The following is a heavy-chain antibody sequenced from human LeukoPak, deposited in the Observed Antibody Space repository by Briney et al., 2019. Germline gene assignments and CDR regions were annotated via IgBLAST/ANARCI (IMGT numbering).Heavy chain of an antibody. CDR1: GGSFSGYY. CDR2: IYHSGST. J-gene: IGHJ6*04. CDR3: ASSNKNGSTQRDYYYGMDV. D-gene: IGHD3-10*01. V-gene: IGHV4-34*01. Sequence: PSETLSLTCAVYGGSFSGYYWSWIRQPPGKGLEWIGSIYHSGSTYYNPSLKSRVTISVDTSKNQFSLKLSSMTAADTAVYYCASSNKNGSTQRDYYYGMDVWGKGTTVTVSS.